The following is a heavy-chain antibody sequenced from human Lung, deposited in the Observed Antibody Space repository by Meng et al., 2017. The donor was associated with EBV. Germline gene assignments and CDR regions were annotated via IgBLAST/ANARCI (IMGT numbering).Heavy chain of an antibody. J-gene: IGHJ4*02. D-gene: IGHD3-22*01. CDR3: AIFSSGYFFGY. V-gene: IGHV1-3*01. CDR2: INAGNGDT. CDR1: GYTFSNHG. Sequence: QGQVGRVGAEVKTPGGSVKVSVTAFGYTFSNHGMNWVRQAPGQRLEWMGWINAGNGDTKYSQKFQGRVTITSDTSASTGYMELSSLRSEDTAVYYCAIFSSGYFFGYWGQGTLVTVSS.